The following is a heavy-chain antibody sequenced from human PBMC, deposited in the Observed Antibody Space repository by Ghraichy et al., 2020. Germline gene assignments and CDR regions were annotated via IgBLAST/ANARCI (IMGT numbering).Heavy chain of an antibody. D-gene: IGHD3-10*01. V-gene: IGHV4-31*03. CDR2: IDYSGST. J-gene: IGHJ5*02. CDR3: ARGDYGSGSNFRFDP. CDR1: GGSISSSGYY. Sequence: SETLALTCSVSGGSISSSGYYWTWIRQHPGKGLEWIAHIDYSGSTDYNPSLKSRVYLSVDTSKNQFSQKLNSVTAADTAVYYCARGDYGSGSNFRFDPWGQGTQVTVSS.